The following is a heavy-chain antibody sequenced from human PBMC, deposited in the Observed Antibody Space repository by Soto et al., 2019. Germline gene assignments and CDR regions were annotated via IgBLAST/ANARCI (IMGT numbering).Heavy chain of an antibody. CDR1: GFTFSIYD. Sequence: PGGSLSLSCAASGFTFSIYDMHWARQATGKGLEWVSAIGTAGDTYYPRSVKGRFTISRENAKNSLYLQMNSLRAGDTAVHDCARYGSGGNACDIWDQGTMVTVSS. D-gene: IGHD2-15*01. V-gene: IGHV3-13*01. J-gene: IGHJ3*02. CDR2: IGTAGDT. CDR3: ARYGSGGNACDI.